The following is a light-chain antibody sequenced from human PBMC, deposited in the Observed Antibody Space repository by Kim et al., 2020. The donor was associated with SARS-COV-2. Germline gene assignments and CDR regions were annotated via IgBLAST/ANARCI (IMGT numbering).Light chain of an antibody. CDR2: QDS. J-gene: IGLJ7*01. V-gene: IGLV3-1*01. CDR1: KLGDKY. Sequence: SSELTQPPSVSVSPGQTASITCSGDKLGDKYACWYQQKPGQSPVLVIYQDSKRPSGIPERFSGSNSGNTATLTISGTQAMDEADYYCQAWDSSEAVFGGG. CDR3: QAWDSSEAV.